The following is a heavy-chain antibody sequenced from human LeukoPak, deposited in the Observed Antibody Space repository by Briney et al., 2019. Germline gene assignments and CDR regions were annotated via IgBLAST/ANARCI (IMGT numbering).Heavy chain of an antibody. CDR1: GFTFNSYW. J-gene: IGHJ5*02. CDR2: IDEDRETI. D-gene: IGHD2-21*01. CDR3: VSDPCGGDDQ. V-gene: IGHV3-74*01. Sequence: QAGGSLRLSCAASGFTFNSYWMHWVRQAPGKGLVWVSRIDEDRETINYAYSVKGRFTISRDNAKATQYLKMSRLRDEDTALYYCVSDPCGGDDQWGRGNLVTVSS.